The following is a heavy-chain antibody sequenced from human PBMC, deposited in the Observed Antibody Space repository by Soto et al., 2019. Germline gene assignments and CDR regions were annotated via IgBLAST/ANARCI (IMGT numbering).Heavy chain of an antibody. Sequence: EVQLVESGGGLVQPGRSLRLSCVASGFTFDDYAMHWVRQAPGKGLEWVSGISWNSGSIGYADSVKGRFTISRDNAKNSRYLQMNSLRAEDTALYYCAKGALRFLEYDAVDSWGQGTMVTVSS. V-gene: IGHV3-9*01. CDR1: GFTFDDYA. CDR2: ISWNSGSI. J-gene: IGHJ3*02. D-gene: IGHD3-3*01. CDR3: AKGALRFLEYDAVDS.